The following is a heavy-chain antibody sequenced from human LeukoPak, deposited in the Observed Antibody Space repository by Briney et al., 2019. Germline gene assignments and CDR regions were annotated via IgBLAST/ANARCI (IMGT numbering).Heavy chain of an antibody. V-gene: IGHV1-18*04. D-gene: IGHD3-22*01. J-gene: IGHJ3*02. CDR1: GYTFSGYY. Sequence: GASVKVSCKASGYTFSGYYMHWVRQAPGQGLEWMGWISAYDGDTNYAPKLQGRVAMTTDTSTSTAYMELRSLRLDDTAVYYCARDDLMAMIVVDTGLDVFDIWGQGTMVTVSS. CDR3: ARDDLMAMIVVDTGLDVFDI. CDR2: ISAYDGDT.